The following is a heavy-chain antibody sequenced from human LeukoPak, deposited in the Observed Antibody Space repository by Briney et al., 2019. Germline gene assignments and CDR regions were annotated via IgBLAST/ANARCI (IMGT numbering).Heavy chain of an antibody. D-gene: IGHD1-26*01. J-gene: IGHJ4*02. CDR3: ARDLVGATRFDY. V-gene: IGHV3-30-3*01. Sequence: GRSLRLSCAASGFTFSSYAMHWVRRAPGKGLEWVAVISYDGSNKYYADSVKGRFTISRDNSKNTLYLQMNSLRAEDTAVYYCARDLVGATRFDYWGQGTLVTVSS. CDR2: ISYDGSNK. CDR1: GFTFSSYA.